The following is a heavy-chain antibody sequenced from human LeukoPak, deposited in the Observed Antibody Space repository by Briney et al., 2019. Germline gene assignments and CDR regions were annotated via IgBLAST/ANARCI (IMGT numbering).Heavy chain of an antibody. Sequence: GGSLRLSCAASGFTFSSYAISWVRQAPGQGLEWMGGIIPIFGTANYAQKFQGRVTITADESTSTAYMELSSLRSEDTAVYYCASSDGELSLYWGQGTLVTVSS. CDR2: IIPIFGTA. CDR1: GFTFSSYA. D-gene: IGHD3-16*02. CDR3: ASSDGELSLY. J-gene: IGHJ4*02. V-gene: IGHV1-69*01.